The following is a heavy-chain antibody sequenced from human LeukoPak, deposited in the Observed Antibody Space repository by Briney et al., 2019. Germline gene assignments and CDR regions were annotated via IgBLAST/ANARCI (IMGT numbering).Heavy chain of an antibody. V-gene: IGHV4-31*03. CDR3: ARVWVVVAATPTGWFDP. D-gene: IGHD2-15*01. CDR2: IYYSGST. J-gene: IGHJ5*02. Sequence: SETLSLTCTVSGGSISSGGYCWSWIRQHPGKGLEWIGYIYYSGSTYYNPSLKGRATISEDTSKNQFSLKLSSVTAADTAVYYCARVWVVVAATPTGWFDPWGQGTLVTVSS. CDR1: GGSISSGGYC.